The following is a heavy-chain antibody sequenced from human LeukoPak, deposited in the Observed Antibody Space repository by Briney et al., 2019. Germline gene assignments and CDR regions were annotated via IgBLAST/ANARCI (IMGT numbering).Heavy chain of an antibody. D-gene: IGHD6-19*01. CDR3: AKDLYFRVAGNVDY. V-gene: IGHV3-30*18. J-gene: IGHJ4*02. CDR1: EFTFSSYG. CDR2: ISFDGSNE. Sequence: GRSLRLSCAASEFTFSSYGMHWVRQAPGKGLEWVAVISFDGSNEYYADSVKGRLTISRDNSKNTLFLQMNSLRAEDTAVYYCAKDLYFRVAGNVDYWGQGTLVTVSS.